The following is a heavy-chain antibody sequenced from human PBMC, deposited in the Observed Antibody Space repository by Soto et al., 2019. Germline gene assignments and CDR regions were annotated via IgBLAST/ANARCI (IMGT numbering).Heavy chain of an antibody. V-gene: IGHV3-33*01. J-gene: IGHJ6*02. CDR3: ARDRDGYNPDLYYYYGMDV. Sequence: GGSLRLSCAASGFTFSSYGMHWVRQAPGKGLEWVAVIWYDGSNKYYADSVKGRFTISRDNSKNTLYLQMNSLRAEDTAVYYCARDRDGYNPDLYYYYGMDVWGQGTTVTVSS. CDR2: IWYDGSNK. CDR1: GFTFSSYG. D-gene: IGHD5-12*01.